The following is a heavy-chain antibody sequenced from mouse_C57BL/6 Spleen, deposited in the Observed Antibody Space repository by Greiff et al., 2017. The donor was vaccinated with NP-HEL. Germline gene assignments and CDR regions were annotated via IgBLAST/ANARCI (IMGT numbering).Heavy chain of an antibody. CDR1: GFTFSSYA. Sequence: EVQGVESGGGLVKPGGSLKLSCAASGFTFSSYAMSWVRQTPEKRLEWVATISDGGSYTYYPDNVKGRFTISRDNAKNNLYLQMSHLKSEDTAMYYCARGNYYGSGSGYFDVWGTGTTVTVSS. CDR3: ARGNYYGSGSGYFDV. D-gene: IGHD1-1*01. J-gene: IGHJ1*03. CDR2: ISDGGSYT. V-gene: IGHV5-4*01.